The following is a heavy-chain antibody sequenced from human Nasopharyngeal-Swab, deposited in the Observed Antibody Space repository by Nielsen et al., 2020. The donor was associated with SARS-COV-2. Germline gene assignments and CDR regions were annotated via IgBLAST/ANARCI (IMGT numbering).Heavy chain of an antibody. Sequence: GESLKISCAASGFTFSSYAMHWVRQAPGKGLEWVAVISYDGSNKYYADSAKGRFTISSDNSKNTLYLQMNSLRAEDTALYYCVKDGYCTNGVCGLDAFDIWGRGTMVTVSS. J-gene: IGHJ3*02. V-gene: IGHV3-30-3*01. CDR3: VKDGYCTNGVCGLDAFDI. CDR2: ISYDGSNK. CDR1: GFTFSSYA. D-gene: IGHD2-8*01.